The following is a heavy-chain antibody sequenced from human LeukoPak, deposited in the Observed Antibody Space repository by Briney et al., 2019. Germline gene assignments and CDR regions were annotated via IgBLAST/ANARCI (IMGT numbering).Heavy chain of an antibody. CDR2: IKSKTDGGTT. D-gene: IGHD5-24*01. CDR3: TTVRRWLETNFDY. V-gene: IGHV3-15*01. CDR1: GFTFSS. J-gene: IGHJ4*02. Sequence: GGSLRLSCAASGFTFSSINWVRQAPGKGLEWVGRIKSKTDGGTTDYAAPVKGRFTISRDDSKNTLYLQMNSLKTEDTAVYYCTTVRRWLETNFDYWGQGTLVTVSS.